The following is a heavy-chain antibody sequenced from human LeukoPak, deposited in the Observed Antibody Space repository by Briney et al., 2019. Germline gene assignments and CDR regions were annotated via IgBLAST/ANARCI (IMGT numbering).Heavy chain of an antibody. CDR1: GGTFSSYA. D-gene: IGHD1-26*01. CDR2: IIPIFGTA. V-gene: IGHV1-69*05. J-gene: IGHJ6*03. Sequence: SVKVSCKASGGTFSSYAISWVRQAPGQGLEWMGGIIPIFGTANYAQKFQGRVTITTDESTSTAYMELSSLSSEDTAVYYCARDGRGGSYSENYYYYMDVWGKGTTVTVSS. CDR3: ARDGRGGSYSENYYYYMDV.